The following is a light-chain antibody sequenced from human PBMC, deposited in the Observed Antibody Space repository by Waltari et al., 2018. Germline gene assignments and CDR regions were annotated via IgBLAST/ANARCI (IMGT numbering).Light chain of an antibody. CDR1: SRDVGENNS. V-gene: IGLV2-14*03. J-gene: IGLJ3*02. Sequence: QSALTQPASVSGSPGQSITISCTGPSRDVGENNSVSWYQQHPGEAPKLIIFDVSSRTSGASDRFSGSKTGNTASLTISGLRAEDEADYYCGFYISSSSGMFGGGTKLTVL. CDR2: DVS. CDR3: GFYISSSSGM.